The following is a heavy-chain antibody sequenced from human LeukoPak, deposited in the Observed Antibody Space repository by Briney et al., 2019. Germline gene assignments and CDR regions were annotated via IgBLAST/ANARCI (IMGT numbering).Heavy chain of an antibody. V-gene: IGHV3-30*01. CDR3: ARDGSGYWFDY. J-gene: IGHJ4*02. CDR1: GFTFRRYT. Sequence: PGRSLRLSCAASGFTFRRYTMHWVRQAPGKGLEWVAVISYDGRNENYADSVSGRFTNSRDNSKNTLYLQMNSLRAEDTAVYYCARDGSGYWFDYWGQGTLATVSS. D-gene: IGHD3-22*01. CDR2: ISYDGRNE.